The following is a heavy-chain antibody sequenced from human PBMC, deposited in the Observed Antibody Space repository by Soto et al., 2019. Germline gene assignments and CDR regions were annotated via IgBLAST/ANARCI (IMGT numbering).Heavy chain of an antibody. CDR3: ARDNGNGSYYSNFYYYYYMDV. CDR1: GFTFSSYA. Sequence: GGSLRLSCAASGFTFSSYAMHWVRQAPGKGLEYVSAISSNGGSTYYANSVKGRFTISRDNSKNALYLQMGSLRAEDMAVYYCARDNGNGSYYSNFYYYYYMDVWGKGTTVTVSS. J-gene: IGHJ6*03. V-gene: IGHV3-64*01. D-gene: IGHD4-4*01. CDR2: ISSNGGST.